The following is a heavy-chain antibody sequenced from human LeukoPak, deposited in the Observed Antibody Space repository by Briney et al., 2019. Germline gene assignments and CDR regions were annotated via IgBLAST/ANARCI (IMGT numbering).Heavy chain of an antibody. CDR3: AKVVTRGYYDSSGYLYFDY. D-gene: IGHD3-22*01. Sequence: GGSLRLSCAASGFTLSSYAMSWVRRAPGKGLEWVSAISGSGGSTYYADSVKGRFTISRDNSKNTLYLQMNSLRAEDTAVYYCAKVVTRGYYDSSGYLYFDYWGQGTLVTVSS. V-gene: IGHV3-23*01. J-gene: IGHJ4*02. CDR1: GFTLSSYA. CDR2: ISGSGGST.